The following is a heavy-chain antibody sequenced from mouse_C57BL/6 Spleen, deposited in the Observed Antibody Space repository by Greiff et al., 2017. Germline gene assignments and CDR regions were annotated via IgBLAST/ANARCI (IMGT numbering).Heavy chain of an antibody. V-gene: IGHV1-15*01. Sequence: VQLQQSGAELVRPGASVTLSCKASGYTFTDYEMHWVKQTPVHGLELIGAIDPETGGTAYNQKFKGKAILTADKSSSTAYMELRSLTSEDSAVYYCTRRPWFTTVVAGDYWGQGTTLTVSS. CDR2: IDPETGGT. CDR1: GYTFTDYE. CDR3: TRRPWFTTVVAGDY. J-gene: IGHJ2*01. D-gene: IGHD1-1*01.